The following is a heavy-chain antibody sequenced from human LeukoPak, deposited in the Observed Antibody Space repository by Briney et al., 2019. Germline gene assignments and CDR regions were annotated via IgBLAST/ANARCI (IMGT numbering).Heavy chain of an antibody. CDR2: INPSGGST. CDR3: AREGTGVYYYDSSGLFDY. Sequence: ASVKVSCKASGYTFTSYYMHWVRQAPGRGLEWMGIINPSGGSTSYAQKFQGRVTMTRDTSTSTVYMELSSLRSEDTAVYYCAREGTGVYYYDSSGLFDYWGQGTLVTVSS. D-gene: IGHD3-22*01. J-gene: IGHJ4*02. V-gene: IGHV1-46*01. CDR1: GYTFTSYY.